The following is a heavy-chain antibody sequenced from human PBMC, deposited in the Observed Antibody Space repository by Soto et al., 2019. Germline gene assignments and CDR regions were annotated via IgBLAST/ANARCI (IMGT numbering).Heavy chain of an antibody. CDR2: IIPIFGTA. Sequence: ASVKVSCKASGGTFSSYAISWVRQAPGQGLEWMGGIIPIFGTANYAQKFQGRVTITADESTSTAYMELSSLRSEDTAVYYCARDVVPAAMCDYYYGLAVWGQGTTVPVSS. D-gene: IGHD2-2*01. V-gene: IGHV1-69*13. J-gene: IGHJ6*02. CDR1: GGTFSSYA. CDR3: ARDVVPAAMCDYYYGLAV.